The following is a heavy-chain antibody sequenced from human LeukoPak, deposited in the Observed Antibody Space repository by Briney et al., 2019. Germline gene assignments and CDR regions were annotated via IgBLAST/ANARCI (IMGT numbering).Heavy chain of an antibody. Sequence: SEALSLTCTVSGDSISSSRYYWGWIRQPPGKGLEWIGSASYSGSPYHNPSLKSRVTTSVDTSKNQFSLRLSSVTATDTAMYYCARHGWDYPSGTYYTFDPWGQGTLVTVSS. V-gene: IGHV4-39*01. D-gene: IGHD3-10*01. CDR3: ARHGWDYPSGTYYTFDP. CDR1: GDSISSSRYY. J-gene: IGHJ5*02. CDR2: ASYSGSP.